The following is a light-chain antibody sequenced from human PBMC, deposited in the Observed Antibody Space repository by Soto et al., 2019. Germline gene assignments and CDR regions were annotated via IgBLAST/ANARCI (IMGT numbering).Light chain of an antibody. Sequence: DIVMTQSPDSLAVSLGERATINCKSSQSLLYSSNNRNYLAWYQQKPGQPPKLLIYWAYTRESGVPDRFSGSGSGTDFTLTISSLQAEDAAVYFCQQYYISPLTFGGGTQVEIK. J-gene: IGKJ4*01. CDR1: QSLLYSSNNRNY. V-gene: IGKV4-1*01. CDR2: WAY. CDR3: QQYYISPLT.